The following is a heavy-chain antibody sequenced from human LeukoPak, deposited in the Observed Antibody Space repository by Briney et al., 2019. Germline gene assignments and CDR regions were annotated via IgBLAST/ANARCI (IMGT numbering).Heavy chain of an antibody. Sequence: SETLSLTCTVSGGSISSYYWSWIRQPPGKGLEWIGYIYYIGSTHYNPSLKSRVTISIDTSKNQFSLKLSSVTAADTAAYFCARYFQGGGFPYSWFDPWGQGVLVTVSS. V-gene: IGHV4-59*01. J-gene: IGHJ5*02. CDR3: ARYFQGGGFPYSWFDP. D-gene: IGHD4-23*01. CDR1: GGSISSYY. CDR2: IYYIGST.